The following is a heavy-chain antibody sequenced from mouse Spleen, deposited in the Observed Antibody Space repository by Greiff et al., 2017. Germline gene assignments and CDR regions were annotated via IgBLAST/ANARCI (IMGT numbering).Heavy chain of an antibody. CDR3: ARRDYGSSYGWYFDV. CDR2: ISYSGST. J-gene: IGHJ1*01. Sequence: EVKLQESGPGLAKPSQTLSLTCSVTGYSITSDYWNWIRKFPGNKLEYMGYISYSGSTYYNPSLKSRISITRDTSKNQYYLQLNSVTTEDTATYYCARRDYGSSYGWYFDVWGAGTTVTVSS. D-gene: IGHD1-1*01. CDR1: GYSITSDY. V-gene: IGHV3-8*01.